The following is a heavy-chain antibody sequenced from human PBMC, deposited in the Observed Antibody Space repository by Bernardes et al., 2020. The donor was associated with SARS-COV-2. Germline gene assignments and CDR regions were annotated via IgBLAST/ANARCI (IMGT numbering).Heavy chain of an antibody. Sequence: ASVKDSCKASGYTFTNYDITWVRQAPGQGLEWMGWVSPANGKTKYAQKFQGRITVTTDTSTGTAYMELKSLRSDDTAVFFCARTSIGYMGRFDHWGQGTLVSVSS. CDR1: GYTFTNYD. CDR3: ARTSIGYMGRFDH. D-gene: IGHD5-12*01. J-gene: IGHJ4*02. V-gene: IGHV1-18*01. CDR2: VSPANGKT.